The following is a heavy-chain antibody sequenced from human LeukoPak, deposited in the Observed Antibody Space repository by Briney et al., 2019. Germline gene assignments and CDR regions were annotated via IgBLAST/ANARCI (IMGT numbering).Heavy chain of an antibody. Sequence: GGSLRLSCAASGFTVSTVYMSWVRQAPGKGLEWVSVFYSRGGTYYAASVKGRFTISRDSSKNTLHLQMNSLRAEDTAIYYCARNSEKDIWGQGTLVTASS. D-gene: IGHD4-23*01. J-gene: IGHJ4*02. CDR3: ARNSEKDI. V-gene: IGHV3-66*01. CDR2: FYSRGGT. CDR1: GFTVSTVY.